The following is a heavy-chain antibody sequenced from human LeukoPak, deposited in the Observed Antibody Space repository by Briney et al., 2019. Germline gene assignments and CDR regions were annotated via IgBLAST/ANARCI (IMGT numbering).Heavy chain of an antibody. CDR3: ARQLYGSDY. D-gene: IGHD4-17*01. CDR1: GVSFSTYY. J-gene: IGHJ4*02. Sequence: SETLSLTCDASGVSFSTYYWSWIRQSPEKGLEWIGEVNHSGYTNYNPSLKGRVTISVDTSNNQFSLKLSSVTAADAAVYYCARQLYGSDYWGQGTLVTVSS. CDR2: VNHSGYT. V-gene: IGHV4-34*01.